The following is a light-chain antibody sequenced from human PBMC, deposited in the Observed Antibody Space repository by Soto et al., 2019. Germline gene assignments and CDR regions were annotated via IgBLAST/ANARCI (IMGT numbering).Light chain of an antibody. CDR3: CSYAGSSTVV. J-gene: IGLJ2*01. Sequence: QSVLTQPRSVSDSPGQSVTISCTGTSSDVGSYNLVSWYQQHPGKAPKLMIYEGSKRPSGVSNRFSGSKSGNTASLTISGLQAEDEADYYCCSYAGSSTVVFGGGTKVTVL. CDR2: EGS. V-gene: IGLV2-23*01. CDR1: SSDVGSYNL.